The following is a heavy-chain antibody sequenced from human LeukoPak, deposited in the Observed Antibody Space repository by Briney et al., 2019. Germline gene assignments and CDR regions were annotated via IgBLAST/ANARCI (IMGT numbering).Heavy chain of an antibody. J-gene: IGHJ5*02. CDR2: MNPNSGNT. Sequence: ASVKVSCKASGYNLTDYYLHWVRQATGQGLEWMGWMNPNSGNTGYAQKFQGRVTMTRNTSISTAYMELSSLRSEDTAVYYCARRLYCSSISCQNWFDPWGQGTLVTVSS. CDR1: GYNLTDYY. D-gene: IGHD2-2*01. V-gene: IGHV1-8*02. CDR3: ARRLYCSSISCQNWFDP.